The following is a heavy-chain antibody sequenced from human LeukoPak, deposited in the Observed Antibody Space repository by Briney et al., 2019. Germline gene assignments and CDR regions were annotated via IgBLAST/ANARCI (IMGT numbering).Heavy chain of an antibody. V-gene: IGHV3-43*01. CDR1: GFTFDDYT. D-gene: IGHD6-19*01. CDR2: ISWDGGST. J-gene: IGHJ4*02. Sequence: GGSLRLSCAASGFTFDDYTMHWVRQAPGKGLEWVSLISWDGGSTYYADSVKGRFTISRDNAKNSLYLQMNSLRAEDTALYYCAKDISSSGWGIFDYWGQGTLVTVSS. CDR3: AKDISSSGWGIFDY.